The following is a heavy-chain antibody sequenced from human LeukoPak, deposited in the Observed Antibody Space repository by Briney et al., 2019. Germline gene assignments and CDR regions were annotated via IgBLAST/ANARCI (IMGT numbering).Heavy chain of an antibody. Sequence: SETLSLTCTVSGDSISSRSFYWGWVRQPPGKGLEWIASIYYTGTTYYNPSLTSRVTIFVGTSKSQFSLKVDSVTASDTAVYYCAKQFSSVGYDFWSGSPNYFMDVWGKGMTVTVSS. V-gene: IGHV4-39*01. D-gene: IGHD3-3*01. CDR3: AKQFSSVGYDFWSGSPNYFMDV. CDR2: IYYTGTT. J-gene: IGHJ6*03. CDR1: GDSISSRSFY.